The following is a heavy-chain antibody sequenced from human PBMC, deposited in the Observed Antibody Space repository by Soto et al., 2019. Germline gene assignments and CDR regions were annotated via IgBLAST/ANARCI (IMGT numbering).Heavy chain of an antibody. D-gene: IGHD2-2*01. CDR3: ARGFCGSSGCYNWFDP. V-gene: IGHV1-18*04. Sequence: ASVKVSCKTSGYTFTTFGISWVRQAPGQGLEWMGWISTYNGNTNYAQKFQGRVTLTTDTSASTAYMELRSLRSDDTAVYYCARGFCGSSGCYNWFDPWGQGTLVTVSS. CDR1: GYTFTTFG. J-gene: IGHJ5*02. CDR2: ISTYNGNT.